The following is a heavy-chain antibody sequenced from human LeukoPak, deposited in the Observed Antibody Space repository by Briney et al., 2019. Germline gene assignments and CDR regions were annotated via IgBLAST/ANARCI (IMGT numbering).Heavy chain of an antibody. Sequence: GGSLSLSWAASGSTFEDYGMSWFRQAQGKGRDGASGINWNGGSTGYADSVKGRFTISRDNAKNSLYLQMNSLRAEDTALYYCARETNSGYDNYYYYYMDVWGKGTTVTVSS. J-gene: IGHJ6*03. CDR3: ARETNSGYDNYYYYYMDV. D-gene: IGHD5-12*01. CDR2: INWNGGST. CDR1: GSTFEDYG. V-gene: IGHV3-20*04.